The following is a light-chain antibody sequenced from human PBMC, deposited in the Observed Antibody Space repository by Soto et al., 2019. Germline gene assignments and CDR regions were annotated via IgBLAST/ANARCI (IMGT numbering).Light chain of an antibody. J-gene: IGKJ4*01. CDR3: LQHHSYPLT. V-gene: IGKV1-17*03. CDR1: QGIGNY. CDR2: GAS. Sequence: DIQMTQSPSAMSASVGDRVTITCRASQGIGNYLAWFQQKPGKVPKRLIYGASSLQSGVPSRFSGSGSGTKFTFTISSLQPEDFATYYCLQHHSYPLTFGGGTKVEIK.